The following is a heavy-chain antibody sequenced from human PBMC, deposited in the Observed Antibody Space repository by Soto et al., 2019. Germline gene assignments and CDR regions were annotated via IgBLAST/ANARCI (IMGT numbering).Heavy chain of an antibody. CDR2: IYRTGST. J-gene: IGHJ4*02. CDR1: GGSFTSNNW. D-gene: IGHD4-4*01. CDR3: ASRALVTSVDY. Sequence: SEPLSLTCTVSGGSFTSNNWWTWVRQPPGQGLEWIGEIYRTGSTNYNPSLKSRVTISLDKSENQFSLKVTSLTAADTAVYYCASRALVTSVDYWGQLTWLTVSS. V-gene: IGHV4-4*02.